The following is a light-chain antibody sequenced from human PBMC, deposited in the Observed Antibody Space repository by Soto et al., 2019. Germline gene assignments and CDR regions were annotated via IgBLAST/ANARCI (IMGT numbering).Light chain of an antibody. CDR3: VQDYNYPLT. CDR1: QSVRND. J-gene: IGKJ4*01. V-gene: IGKV1-6*01. CDR2: GAS. Sequence: IQMTQFPSSLSASVGDSVTITCRARQSVRNDLGWYQQKPGQAPKLLIYGASTLQSGVPSRFSGSGSGTDFTLTISSLQPEDFATYFCVQDYNYPLTFGGGTKVDIK.